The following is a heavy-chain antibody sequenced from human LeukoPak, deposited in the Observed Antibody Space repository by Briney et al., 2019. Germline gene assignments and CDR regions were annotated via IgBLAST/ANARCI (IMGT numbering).Heavy chain of an antibody. V-gene: IGHV3-7*05. D-gene: IGHD6-19*01. J-gene: IGHJ4*02. CDR3: APPTPAGTDY. Sequence: PGGSLRLSCAASGFTFSSYWMSWVRQAPGKGLEWVASIRQDGNEKYYVDSVKGRFTISRDNAKKSLYLQMNSLRAEDTAVYYCAPPTPAGTDYWGQGTLVTVSS. CDR1: GFTFSSYW. CDR2: IRQDGNEK.